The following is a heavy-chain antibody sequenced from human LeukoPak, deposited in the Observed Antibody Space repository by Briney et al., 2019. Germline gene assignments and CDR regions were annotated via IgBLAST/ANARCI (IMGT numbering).Heavy chain of an antibody. J-gene: IGHJ5*02. V-gene: IGHV1-69*05. D-gene: IGHD3-16*02. CDR1: GGTFSSYA. CDR2: IIPIFGTA. Sequence: ASVKVSCKASGGTFSSYAISWVRQAPGQGLEWMGGIIPIFGTANYAQKLQGRVTMTTDTSTSTAYMELRSLRSDDTAVYYCARDQSYDYVWGSYRYRPWFDPWGQGTLVTVSS. CDR3: ARDQSYDYVWGSYRYRPWFDP.